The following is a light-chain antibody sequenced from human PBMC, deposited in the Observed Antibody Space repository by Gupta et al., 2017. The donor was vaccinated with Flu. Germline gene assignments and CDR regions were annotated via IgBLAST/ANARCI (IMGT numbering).Light chain of an antibody. V-gene: IGKV4-1*01. CDR3: QQYYATLALT. CDR2: WAS. J-gene: IGKJ4*01. CDR1: QSRLFSSNSKNY. Sequence: LGERATINCRSSQSRLFSSNSKNYLAWYQQKPGQPPKLLIYWASTRESGVPDRFSGSGSGTDFTLTISRLQAEDVAVYYCQQYYATLALTFGGGTKVEIK.